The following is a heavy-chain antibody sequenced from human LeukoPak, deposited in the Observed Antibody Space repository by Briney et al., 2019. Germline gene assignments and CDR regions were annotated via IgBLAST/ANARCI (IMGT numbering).Heavy chain of an antibody. J-gene: IGHJ4*02. Sequence: GGSLRLSCAASGFTFSSYTMHWVRQAPGKGLEWVAVISYDGSNKYYADSVKGRFTISRDSSKNTLYLQMNSLRAEDTAVYYCAGPIFGVVMNPFDYWGQGTLVTVSS. CDR1: GFTFSSYT. CDR3: AGPIFGVVMNPFDY. D-gene: IGHD3-3*01. CDR2: ISYDGSNK. V-gene: IGHV3-30-3*01.